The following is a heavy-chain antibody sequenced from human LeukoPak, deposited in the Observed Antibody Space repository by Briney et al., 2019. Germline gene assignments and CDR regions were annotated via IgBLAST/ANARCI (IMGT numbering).Heavy chain of an antibody. D-gene: IGHD3-10*01. CDR3: ARERGSGSYHPFDP. V-gene: IGHV3-7*01. CDR1: GFTFSSYW. J-gene: IGHJ5*02. Sequence: GGSLRLSCVASGFTFSSYWMSWVRQTPGKGLGWVANIKQDGSEKNYVDSVKGRFTISRDNAKNSLYLQMNSLRADDTAVYYCARERGSGSYHPFDPWGQGTLATVSS. CDR2: IKQDGSEK.